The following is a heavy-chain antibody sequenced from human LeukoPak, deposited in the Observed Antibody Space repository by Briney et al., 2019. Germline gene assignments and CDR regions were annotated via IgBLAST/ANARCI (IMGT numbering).Heavy chain of an antibody. J-gene: IGHJ4*02. CDR2: ISSSSSYI. CDR3: ARDYGDYGGLGY. D-gene: IGHD4-17*01. Sequence: PGGSLRLSCAASGFTFSSYSMNWVRQAPGKGLEWVSSISSSSSYIYYADSVKGRFTISRDNAKNSLYLQMNSLRAEDAAVYYCARDYGDYGGLGYWGQATLVTVSS. CDR1: GFTFSSYS. V-gene: IGHV3-21*01.